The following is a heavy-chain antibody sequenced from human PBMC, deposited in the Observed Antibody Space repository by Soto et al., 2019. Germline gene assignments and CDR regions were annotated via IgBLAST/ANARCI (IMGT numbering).Heavy chain of an antibody. D-gene: IGHD3-10*01. J-gene: IGHJ6*02. Sequence: EVQLLESGGGLVQPGGSLRLSCAASGFTFSSYAMSWVRQAPGKGLEWVSAISGSGGSTYYADSVKGRFTISRDNSKNTLYLQMNSLRAEDTAVYYCAKGGDSSLWFGHAPYYGMDVWGQGTTVTVSS. V-gene: IGHV3-23*01. CDR1: GFTFSSYA. CDR3: AKGGDSSLWFGHAPYYGMDV. CDR2: ISGSGGST.